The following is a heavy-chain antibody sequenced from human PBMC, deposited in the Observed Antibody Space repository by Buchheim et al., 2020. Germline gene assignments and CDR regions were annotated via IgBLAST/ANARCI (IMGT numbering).Heavy chain of an antibody. V-gene: IGHV3-21*01. CDR2: ISSSSSYI. CDR3: ARERWGSSSSAEYYYYGMDV. D-gene: IGHD6-6*01. J-gene: IGHJ6*02. Sequence: EVQLVESGGGLVKPGGSLRLSCAASGFTFSSYSMNWVRQAPGKGLEWVSSISSSSSYIYYADSVKGRFTISRDNAKNYPYPQMNSLRAEDTAVYYCARERWGSSSSAEYYYYGMDVWGQGTT. CDR1: GFTFSSYS.